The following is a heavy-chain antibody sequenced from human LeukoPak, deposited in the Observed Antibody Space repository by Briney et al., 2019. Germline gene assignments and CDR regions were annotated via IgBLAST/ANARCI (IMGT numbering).Heavy chain of an antibody. CDR2: IRYDGSNK. V-gene: IGHV3-30*02. D-gene: IGHD6-19*01. J-gene: IGHJ4*02. CDR1: GFTFSSYG. Sequence: GGSLRLSCAASGFTFSSYGMHWVRQAPGKGLEWVAFIRYDGSNKYYADSVKGRFTISRDNSKNTLYLQMNSLRAEDTAVYYCAKDQGVVAVAGTGAAPYYFDYWGQGTLVTVSS. CDR3: AKDQGVVAVAGTGAAPYYFDY.